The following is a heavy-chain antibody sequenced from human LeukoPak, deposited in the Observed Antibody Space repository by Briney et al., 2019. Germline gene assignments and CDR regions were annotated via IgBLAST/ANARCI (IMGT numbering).Heavy chain of an antibody. Sequence: ASVKVSCKASGYTFTGYFMHWVRQAPGQGLEWMGWINPKSGGTNYAQKFQGRVTMTRDTSISTAYMELSRLRSDDTAVYYCARDVTITMVRGVIITTPFDYWGQGTLVTVSS. V-gene: IGHV1-2*02. D-gene: IGHD3-10*01. CDR1: GYTFTGYF. J-gene: IGHJ4*02. CDR3: ARDVTITMVRGVIITTPFDY. CDR2: INPKSGGT.